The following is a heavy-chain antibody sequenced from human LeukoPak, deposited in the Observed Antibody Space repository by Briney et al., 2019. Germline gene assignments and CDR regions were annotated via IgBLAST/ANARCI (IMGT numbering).Heavy chain of an antibody. D-gene: IGHD6-19*01. J-gene: IGHJ4*02. CDR3: ARVGIAVAGTRGNFNY. V-gene: IGHV1-2*02. CDR2: INPNSGGT. Sequence: ASVKVSCKASGYTFTGYYMHWVRQAPGQGLEWMGWINPNSGGTNYAQKFQGRVTMTRDTSISTAYMELSRLRSDDTAVYYCARVGIAVAGTRGNFNYWSQETLVTVSS. CDR1: GYTFTGYY.